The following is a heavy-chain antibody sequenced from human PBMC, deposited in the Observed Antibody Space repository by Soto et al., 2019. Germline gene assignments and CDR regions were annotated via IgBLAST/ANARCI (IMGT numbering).Heavy chain of an antibody. D-gene: IGHD3-22*01. Sequence: SETLSLTCTVSGGSISSSSYYWGWIRQPPGKGLEWIGSIYYSGSTYYNPSLKSRVTISVDTSKNQFSLKLSSVTAADTAVYYCARHDTPQLNYYDSSGYSPNLFDYWGQGTLVTVS. CDR3: ARHDTPQLNYYDSSGYSPNLFDY. CDR2: IYYSGST. J-gene: IGHJ4*02. V-gene: IGHV4-39*01. CDR1: GGSISSSSYY.